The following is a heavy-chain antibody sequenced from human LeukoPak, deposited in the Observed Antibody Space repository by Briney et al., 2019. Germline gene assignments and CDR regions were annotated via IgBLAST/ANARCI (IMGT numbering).Heavy chain of an antibody. CDR3: ARGGYCSGGSCYPTGYYYYGMDV. Sequence: SVKVSCKASGGTFSSYAISWVRQAPGQGLEWMGRIIPILGIANYAQKFQGRVTITADKSTSTAYMELSSLRSEDTAVYYCARGGYCSGGSCYPTGYYYYGMDVWGQGTTVTVSS. J-gene: IGHJ6*02. V-gene: IGHV1-69*04. D-gene: IGHD2-15*01. CDR1: GGTFSSYA. CDR2: IIPILGIA.